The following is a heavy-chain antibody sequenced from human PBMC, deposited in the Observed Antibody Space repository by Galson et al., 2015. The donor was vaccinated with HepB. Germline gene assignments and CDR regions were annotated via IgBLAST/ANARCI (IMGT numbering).Heavy chain of an antibody. J-gene: IGHJ3*02. CDR1: GFPFTGYA. Sequence: SLRLSCAASGFPFTGYAFTWVRQVPGRGLEWVSVINAHGSTTHYADSVKGRFTISRDNPENTVYLQMNSLRPEDTAVYYCAKGITDSGWPEDAVDTWGQGTMVTV. CDR3: AKGITDSGWPEDAVDT. V-gene: IGHV3-23*01. CDR2: INAHGSTT. D-gene: IGHD6-19*01.